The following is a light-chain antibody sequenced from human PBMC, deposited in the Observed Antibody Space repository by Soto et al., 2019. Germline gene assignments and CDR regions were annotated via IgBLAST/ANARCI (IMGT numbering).Light chain of an antibody. Sequence: EIVLTQSPATLSLSPGERATLSCRASQSVSSYLAWYQQKPGQAPRLLIYDASNRATGIPARFSGSGSGTEFTLTISSLEPEDFAVYYCQQRSNWPLTFGAWTKVEIK. CDR2: DAS. J-gene: IGKJ4*01. CDR1: QSVSSY. V-gene: IGKV3-11*01. CDR3: QQRSNWPLT.